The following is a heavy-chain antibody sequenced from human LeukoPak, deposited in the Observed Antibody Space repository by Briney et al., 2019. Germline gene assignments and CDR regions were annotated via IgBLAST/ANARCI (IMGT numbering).Heavy chain of an antibody. J-gene: IGHJ4*02. CDR2: ISGSGGST. Sequence: GGSLRLSCAASGFTFSSYAMSWVRQARGKGLEGVSAISGSGGSTYYADSVKGRFTISRDNSKNTVYVKMNSLRAEDTAVYYCAKGGYYYGSGSYFPLAFSHYFDYWGQGTLVTVSS. CDR1: GFTFSSYA. D-gene: IGHD3-10*01. CDR3: AKGGYYYGSGSYFPLAFSHYFDY. V-gene: IGHV3-23*01.